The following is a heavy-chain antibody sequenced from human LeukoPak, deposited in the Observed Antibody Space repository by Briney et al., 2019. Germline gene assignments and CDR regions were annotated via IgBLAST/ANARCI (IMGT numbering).Heavy chain of an antibody. V-gene: IGHV1-3*01. CDR2: INAGNGNT. CDR3: AGHPYYYDSSGFNWFDP. Sequence: ASVKVSCKASGYTFTGYYMHWVRQAPGQRLEWMGWINAGNGNTKYSQKFQGRVTITRDTSASAAYMELSSLRSEDTAVYYCAGHPYYYDSSGFNWFDPWGQGTLVTVSS. CDR1: GYTFTGYY. J-gene: IGHJ5*02. D-gene: IGHD3-22*01.